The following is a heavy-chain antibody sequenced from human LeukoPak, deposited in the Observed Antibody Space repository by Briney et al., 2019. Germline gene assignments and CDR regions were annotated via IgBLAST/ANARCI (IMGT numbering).Heavy chain of an antibody. CDR3: ARVGSGWYDFDY. CDR1: GCTATSTY. V-gene: IGHV3-53*04. J-gene: IGHJ4*02. D-gene: IGHD6-19*01. Sequence: GGSLRLSCAAPGCTATSTYISWVRQAPGKGLEWVSVIYSGSSSTYYTDSVKGRFTISRHNSKNTLYLQMSSLRAADTAVYYCARVGSGWYDFDYWGQGTLVTVSS. CDR2: IYSGSSST.